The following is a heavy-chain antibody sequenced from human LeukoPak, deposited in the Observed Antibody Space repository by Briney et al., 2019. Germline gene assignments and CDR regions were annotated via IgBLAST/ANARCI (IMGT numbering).Heavy chain of an antibody. CDR3: ARAGEVYNSGSYLEY. J-gene: IGHJ4*02. CDR1: GHTYSIFY. D-gene: IGHD6-19*01. V-gene: IGHV1-69*13. CDR2: LNPVFGPA. Sequence: ASENVLYSSSGHTYSIFYVLGVPQARRQGLVDMGGLNPVFGPANYAQKFQGRVTITADESTSTAYMELSSLRSEDTAVYYCARAGEVYNSGSYLEYWGQGTLVTVSS.